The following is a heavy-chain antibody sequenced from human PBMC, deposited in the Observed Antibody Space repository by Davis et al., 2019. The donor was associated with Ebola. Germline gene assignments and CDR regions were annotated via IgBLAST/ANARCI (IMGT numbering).Heavy chain of an antibody. CDR3: AGGSSLTH. J-gene: IGHJ4*02. CDR1: GFTFSNAW. D-gene: IGHD6-13*01. CDR2: ISGSGGST. V-gene: IGHV3-23*01. Sequence: GGSLRLSCAASGFTFSNAWMSWVRQAPGKGLEWVSAISGSGGSTYYADSVKGRFTISRDNSKNTLYLQMNSLRAEDTAVYYCAGGSSLTHWGQGTLVTVSS.